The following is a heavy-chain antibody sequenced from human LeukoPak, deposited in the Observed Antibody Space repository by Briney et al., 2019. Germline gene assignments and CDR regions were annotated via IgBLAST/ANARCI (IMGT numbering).Heavy chain of an antibody. J-gene: IGHJ4*02. CDR1: GFSLSTSGMC. Sequence: SGPTLVKPTQTLTLTCTFSGFSLSTSGMCVSWVRQPPGKALEWLALIDWDDDKYYSTSLKTRLTISKDTSKNQVVLTMTNMDPVETATYYCARSEGRGYYFDYWGQGTLVTVSS. CDR2: IDWDDDK. V-gene: IGHV2-70*20. CDR3: ARSEGRGYYFDY. D-gene: IGHD1-14*01.